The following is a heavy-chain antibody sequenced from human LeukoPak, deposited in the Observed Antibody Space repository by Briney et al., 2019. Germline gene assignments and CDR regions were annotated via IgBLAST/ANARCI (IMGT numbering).Heavy chain of an antibody. CDR2: ISSSSSYI. Sequence: GGSLRLSCAASAFTFSSYSMNWVRQAPGKGLECVSSISSSSSYIYYADSVKGRFTISRDNAKNSLYLQMNSLRAEDTAVYYCARENGDYSPFDYWGQGTLVTVSS. J-gene: IGHJ4*02. CDR3: ARENGDYSPFDY. CDR1: AFTFSSYS. D-gene: IGHD4-17*01. V-gene: IGHV3-21*01.